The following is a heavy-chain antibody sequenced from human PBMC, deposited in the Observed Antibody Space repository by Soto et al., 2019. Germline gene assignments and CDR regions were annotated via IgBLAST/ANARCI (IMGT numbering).Heavy chain of an antibody. D-gene: IGHD1-1*01. J-gene: IGHJ3*02. CDR2: ISSSSSYI. Sequence: EVQLVESGGGLVKPGGSLRLSCAASGFTFSSYSMNWVRQAPGKGLEWVSSISSSSSYIYYADSVKGRFTISRDNAKNSLYLQMNSLRAEDTAVYYCARHVDDPDAFDIWGQGTMVTVSS. V-gene: IGHV3-21*01. CDR1: GFTFSSYS. CDR3: ARHVDDPDAFDI.